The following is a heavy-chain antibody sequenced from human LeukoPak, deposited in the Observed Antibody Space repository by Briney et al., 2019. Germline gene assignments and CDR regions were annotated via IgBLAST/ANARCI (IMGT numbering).Heavy chain of an antibody. V-gene: IGHV4-30-4*01. D-gene: IGHD3-22*01. J-gene: IGHJ4*02. CDR2: IYYTGST. CDR3: AGLVGRYSSGLYYYYFDY. CDR1: GGAISSGDYY. Sequence: SETLSLTCTVSGGAISSGDYYLSWIRQPPGKGLEWIGYIYYTGSTYYNPSLKSRVTISVDTSKNQFSLKLSSVTAADTAVYYCAGLVGRYSSGLYYYYFDYWGQGTLVTVSS.